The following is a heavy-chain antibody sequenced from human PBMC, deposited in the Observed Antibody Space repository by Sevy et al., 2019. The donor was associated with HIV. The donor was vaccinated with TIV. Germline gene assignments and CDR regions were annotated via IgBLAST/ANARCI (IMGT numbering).Heavy chain of an antibody. CDR2: INPNSGGT. D-gene: IGHD6-13*01. J-gene: IGHJ3*02. Sequence: ASVKVSCKASGYTFTGYYMHWVRQAPGQGLEWMGRINPNSGGTNYAQKFQGRDTMTRDTSISAAYMELSRLRSDDTAVYYCARDGEGIAAAGRGVDAFDIWGQGTMVTVSS. CDR3: ARDGEGIAAAGRGVDAFDI. V-gene: IGHV1-2*06. CDR1: GYTFTGYY.